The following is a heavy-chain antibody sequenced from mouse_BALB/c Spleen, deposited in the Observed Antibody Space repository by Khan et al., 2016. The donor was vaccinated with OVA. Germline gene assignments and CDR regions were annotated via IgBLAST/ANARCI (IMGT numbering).Heavy chain of an antibody. J-gene: IGHJ3*01. D-gene: IGHD1-1*01. CDR1: GFTFSTFA. Sequence: EVELVESGGDLVKPGGPLKLSCAASGFTFSTFAMSWVRQTPEKRLEWVATISSGGDYTYYPDSVKGRFTISRDNAKNTLYLQMSSLRSEDTAMYYCARHNYGPCAYWGQGTLVTVSA. CDR2: ISSGGDYT. V-gene: IGHV5-9-3*01. CDR3: ARHNYGPCAY.